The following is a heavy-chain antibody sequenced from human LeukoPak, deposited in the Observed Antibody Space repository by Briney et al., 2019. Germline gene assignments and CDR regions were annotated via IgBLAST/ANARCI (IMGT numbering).Heavy chain of an antibody. CDR2: IYYSGST. CDR1: GGSISSYY. J-gene: IGHJ3*02. Sequence: SETLSLTCTVSGGSISSYYWSWIRQPPGKGLEWIGYIYYSGSTNYNPSLKSRVTISVDTSKNQFPLKLSSVTAADTAVYYCARHEPTYYYDSSGYCYRSSAFDIWGQGTMVTVSS. D-gene: IGHD3-22*01. V-gene: IGHV4-59*08. CDR3: ARHEPTYYYDSSGYCYRSSAFDI.